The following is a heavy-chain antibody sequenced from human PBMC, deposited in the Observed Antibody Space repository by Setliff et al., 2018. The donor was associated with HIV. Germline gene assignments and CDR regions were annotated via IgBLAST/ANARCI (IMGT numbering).Heavy chain of an antibody. V-gene: IGHV3-23*01. CDR3: AKELAASGLGYFDS. Sequence: PGGSLSLSCAASGFTFSKYWMSWVRQAPGEGLEWASAILSTGERTFYADSVKGRFTISRDNSKNTVYLQMNSLRAEDTAEYYCAKELAASGLGYFDSWGRGILVTVSS. J-gene: IGHJ4*02. D-gene: IGHD3-22*01. CDR2: ILSTGERT. CDR1: GFTFSKYW.